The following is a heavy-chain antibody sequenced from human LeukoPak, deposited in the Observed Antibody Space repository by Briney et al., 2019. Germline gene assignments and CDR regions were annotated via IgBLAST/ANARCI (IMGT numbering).Heavy chain of an antibody. D-gene: IGHD6-19*01. Sequence: SETLSLTCTVSGGSISSYYWSWIRQPPGKGLAWIGYIYYSGSTNYNPSLKSRVTISVDTSKNQFSLKLSAVTAADTAVYYCASLGYSSGRYGPIGYWGQGTLVTVSS. J-gene: IGHJ4*02. V-gene: IGHV4-59*01. CDR1: GGSISSYY. CDR3: ASLGYSSGRYGPIGY. CDR2: IYYSGST.